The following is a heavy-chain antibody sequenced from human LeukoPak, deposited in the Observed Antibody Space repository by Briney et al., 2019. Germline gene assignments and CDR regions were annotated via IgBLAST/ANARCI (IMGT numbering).Heavy chain of an antibody. V-gene: IGHV4-61*02. CDR2: IYTSGST. D-gene: IGHD1-1*01. CDR1: GGSISSGSYY. CDR3: ARREGGYLPYDY. Sequence: SETLSLTCTVSGGSISSGSYYWSWIRQPAGKGLEWIGRIYTSGSTNYNPSLKSRVTISVDTSKNQFSLKLSSVTAADTAVYYCARREGGYLPYDYWGQGTLVTVSS. J-gene: IGHJ4*02.